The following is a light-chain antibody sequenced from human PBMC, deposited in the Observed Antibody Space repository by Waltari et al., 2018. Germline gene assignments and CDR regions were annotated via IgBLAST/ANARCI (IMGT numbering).Light chain of an antibody. CDR3: QQYSNWPS. CDR2: GAS. V-gene: IGKV3-15*01. Sequence: EIVMTQSPATLSVSPGERATLSCSASQSVSSNLAWYQQKPGQAPRLLIYGASTGATGIPARFSGSGSGTEFTLTISSLQSEDFAVYYWQQYSNWPSFGGGTKVEIK. J-gene: IGKJ4*01. CDR1: QSVSSN.